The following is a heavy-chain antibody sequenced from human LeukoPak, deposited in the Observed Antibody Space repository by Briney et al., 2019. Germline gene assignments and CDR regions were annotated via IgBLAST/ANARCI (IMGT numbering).Heavy chain of an antibody. CDR3: ASDYILFPSLWEWFDP. Sequence: ASVKVSCKASGYTFTSYGIGWVRQAPGQGLEWMGWISAYNGNTNYAQKLQGRVTMTTDTSTSTAYMELRSLRSDDTAVYYCASDYILFPSLWEWFDPWGQGTLVTVSS. CDR2: ISAYNGNT. V-gene: IGHV1-18*01. CDR1: GYTFTSYG. J-gene: IGHJ5*02. D-gene: IGHD2-15*01.